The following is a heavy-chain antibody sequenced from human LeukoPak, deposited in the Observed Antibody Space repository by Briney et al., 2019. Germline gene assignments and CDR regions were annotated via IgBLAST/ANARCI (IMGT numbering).Heavy chain of an antibody. V-gene: IGHV4-34*01. J-gene: IGHJ4*02. CDR2: INHSGST. Sequence: SETLSLTCAVYGGSFSGYYWSWIRQPPGKGLEWIGEINHSGSTNYNPSLKSRVTISVDTSKSQFSLKLSSVTAADAAVYYCARGERKITIRFIYYFDYWGQGTLVTVSS. CDR3: ARGERKITIRFIYYFDY. D-gene: IGHD3-3*01. CDR1: GGSFSGYY.